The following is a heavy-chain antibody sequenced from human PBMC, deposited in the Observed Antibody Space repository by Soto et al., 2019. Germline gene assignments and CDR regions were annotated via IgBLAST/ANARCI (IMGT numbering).Heavy chain of an antibody. CDR3: ARWGYGDYGDY. V-gene: IGHV4-59*01. Sequence: SETLSLTCTVSGGSISSYYWSWIRQPPGKGLEWIGYIYYSGSTNYNPSLKSRVTISVDTSKNQFSLKLSSVTTADTAVYSCARWGYGDYGDYWGQGTLVTVSS. D-gene: IGHD4-17*01. J-gene: IGHJ4*02. CDR2: IYYSGST. CDR1: GGSISSYY.